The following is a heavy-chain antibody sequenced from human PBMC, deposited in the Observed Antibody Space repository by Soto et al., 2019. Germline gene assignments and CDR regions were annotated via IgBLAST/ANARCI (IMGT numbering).Heavy chain of an antibody. V-gene: IGHV4-34*02. D-gene: IGHD5-12*01. Sequence: QVQLRQWGAGLLKPLETLSLRCAVYGESLSDYSWSWIRQSPEKGLEWIGEINHGGSTKSNPSLKSRVTISVDTSKNQVSLFLTSATAADTAVYRCARGGGKSGYFFDYWGRGTLVTVSS. CDR1: GESLSDYS. J-gene: IGHJ4*02. CDR3: ARGGGKSGYFFDY. CDR2: INHGGST.